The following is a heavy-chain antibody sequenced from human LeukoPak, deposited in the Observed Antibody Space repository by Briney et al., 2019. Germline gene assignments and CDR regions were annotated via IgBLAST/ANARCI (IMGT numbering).Heavy chain of an antibody. D-gene: IGHD6-6*01. V-gene: IGHV3-48*04. J-gene: IGHJ4*02. CDR3: AGRGTARPDY. CDR1: GFTFSNYG. Sequence: QAGGSLRLSCAASGFTFSNYGMTWVRQAPGWGLQWVSYISSGRPTTNYAASVRGRFTLSRDNAKSSLYLQMNNLRVEDTGVYYCAGRGTARPDYWGQGTLVTVSS. CDR2: ISSGRPTT.